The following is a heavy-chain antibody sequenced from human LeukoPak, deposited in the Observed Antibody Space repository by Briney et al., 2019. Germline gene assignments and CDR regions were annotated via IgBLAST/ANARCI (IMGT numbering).Heavy chain of an antibody. CDR2: RRPDGSST. Sequence: GGSLRLSCAASGFSFSASYMTWVRQAPGKGLECVAYRRPDGSSTYYVDSVKGRFTISRDNAKNSVYLQMNSLRVEDTSLYYCSTEPRLLSYWGQGTLVTVSS. J-gene: IGHJ4*02. V-gene: IGHV3-7*01. D-gene: IGHD3-10*01. CDR3: STEPRLLSY. CDR1: GFSFSASY.